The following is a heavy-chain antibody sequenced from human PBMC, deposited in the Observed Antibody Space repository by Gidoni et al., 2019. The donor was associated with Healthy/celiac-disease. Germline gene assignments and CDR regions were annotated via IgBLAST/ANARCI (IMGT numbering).Heavy chain of an antibody. CDR1: GGSISSSNW. CDR3: ARTSFGVVPSSRFYFDY. CDR2: IYHSGST. Sequence: QVQLQESGPGLVKPSGTLSLTCAVSGGSISSSNWWSWVRQPPGKGLEWIGEIYHSGSTNYNPSLKSRVTISVDKSKNQFSLKLSSVTAADTAVYYCARTSFGVVPSSRFYFDYWGQGTLVTVSS. V-gene: IGHV4-4*02. J-gene: IGHJ4*02. D-gene: IGHD2-2*01.